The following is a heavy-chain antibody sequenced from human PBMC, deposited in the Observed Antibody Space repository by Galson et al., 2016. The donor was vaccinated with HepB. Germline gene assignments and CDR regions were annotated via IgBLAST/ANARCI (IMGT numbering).Heavy chain of an antibody. CDR2: ISGSSTYT. V-gene: IGHV3-11*06. D-gene: IGHD3-3*01. CDR3: ARVRDIRETIFDY. Sequence: SLRLSCAASGFTFKNYYMSWIRQAPGKGLEWISYISGSSTYTNYADSVKDRFTISRDNGKSSVYLQLNILRAEDTALYYCARVRDIRETIFDYWGQGILVTVSS. J-gene: IGHJ4*02. CDR1: GFTFKNYY.